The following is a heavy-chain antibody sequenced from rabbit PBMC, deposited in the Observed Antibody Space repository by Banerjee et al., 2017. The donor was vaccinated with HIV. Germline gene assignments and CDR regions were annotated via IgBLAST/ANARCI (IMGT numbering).Heavy chain of an antibody. CDR2: IDPVFGST. CDR3: AKQNYADYAYGL. CDR1: GFDFSSYG. V-gene: IGHV1S39*01. J-gene: IGHJ6*01. Sequence: QEQLEESGGGLVQPGGSLKLSCKASGFDFSSYGVSWVRQAPGKGLEWIGYIDPVFGSTWYASWAKGRFTISKTSSTTVTLQMTSLTAADTATYFCAKQNYADYAYGLWGPGTLVTVS. D-gene: IGHD6-1*01.